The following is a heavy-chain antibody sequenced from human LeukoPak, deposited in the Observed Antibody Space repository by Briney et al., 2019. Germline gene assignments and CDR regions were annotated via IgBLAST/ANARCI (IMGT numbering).Heavy chain of an antibody. CDR2: ISYDGSNK. CDR3: SKWKAIVLVPAARSPIDY. D-gene: IGHD2-2*01. V-gene: IGHV3-30*04. CDR1: GFTFSSYA. Sequence: TGGSLGLSCAASGFTFSSYAMHWVRQAPGKGLEWGAVISYDGSNKYYADSVKGRFTISRDNSKHTLYLQMNSLRAEDTAVYYCSKWKAIVLVPAARSPIDYWGQGTLVTVSS. J-gene: IGHJ4*02.